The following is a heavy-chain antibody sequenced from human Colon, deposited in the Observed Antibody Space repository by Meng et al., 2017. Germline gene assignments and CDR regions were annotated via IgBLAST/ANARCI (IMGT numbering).Heavy chain of an antibody. Sequence: GGPLRLSCAASGFIFSDYSMHWVRQAPGKGLEYVSAINGNGDSTYYADSVKGRFTISRDNSKNTLYLQMGGLRAEDLAVYYCVRVGSGYDYWGQGTLVTVSS. V-gene: IGHV3-64*02. D-gene: IGHD6-19*01. CDR2: INGNGDST. J-gene: IGHJ4*02. CDR1: GFIFSDYS. CDR3: VRVGSGYDY.